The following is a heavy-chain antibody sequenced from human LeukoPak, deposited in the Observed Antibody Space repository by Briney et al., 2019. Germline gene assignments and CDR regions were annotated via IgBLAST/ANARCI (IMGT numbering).Heavy chain of an antibody. V-gene: IGHV4-61*02. J-gene: IGHJ4*02. CDR1: GGSISSGSYY. CDR3: ARAVKDYFDY. CDR2: IYTSGST. Sequence: PSETLSLTCTVSGGSISSGSYYWSWIRQPAGKGLEWIGRIYTSGSTNYNPSLKSRVTISVDTSKNQFSLKLSSVTAADTAVYYCARAVKDYFDYWGQGTLVTVSS.